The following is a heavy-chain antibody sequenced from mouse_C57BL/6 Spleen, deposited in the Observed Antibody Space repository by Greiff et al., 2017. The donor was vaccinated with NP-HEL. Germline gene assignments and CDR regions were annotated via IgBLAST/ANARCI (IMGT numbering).Heavy chain of an antibody. CDR2: IDPETGNT. CDR1: GFTIKDDY. Sequence: VQLQQSGAELVKPGASVKLSCTASGFTIKDDYMHWVQQTPEQGLEWIGWIDPETGNTEYASKFPGNATITADTSSNTAYLQLSSLTSEDTAVYYGTTGHKAQAKGFAYWGQGTLVTVSA. CDR3: TTGHKAQAKGFAY. J-gene: IGHJ3*01. V-gene: IGHV14-4*01. D-gene: IGHD3-2*02.